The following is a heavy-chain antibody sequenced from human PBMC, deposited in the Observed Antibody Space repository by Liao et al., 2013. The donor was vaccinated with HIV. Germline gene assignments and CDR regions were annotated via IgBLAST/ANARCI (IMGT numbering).Heavy chain of an antibody. Sequence: QLQLQESGPGLVKPSETLSLTCTVSGGSISSSSYYWGWIRQPPGKGLEWIGSFYYPGNTYYNPSLQSRVTISVGMSDNQLSLNLSSVTAADTAVYYCARGWWEYYFDYWGQGVQVTVSS. CDR1: GGSISSSSYY. CDR2: FYYPGNT. J-gene: IGHJ4*02. CDR3: ARGWWEYYFDY. D-gene: IGHD2-8*02. V-gene: IGHV4-39*07.